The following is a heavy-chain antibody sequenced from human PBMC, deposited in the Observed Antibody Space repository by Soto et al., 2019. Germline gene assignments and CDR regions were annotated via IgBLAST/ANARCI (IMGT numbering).Heavy chain of an antibody. CDR3: ARGSYGQSAGT. V-gene: IGHV4-30-2*01. Sequence: PSETLSLTCAVSGGSISSGGYSLSWIRQPPGKGLEWIGYIYHSGSTYYNPSLKSRVTISVDSSKNQFSLRVNSVTAADTAMYYCARGSYGQSAGTWGQGTLVTVSS. CDR1: GGSISSGGYS. D-gene: IGHD4-17*01. CDR2: IYHSGST. J-gene: IGHJ5*02.